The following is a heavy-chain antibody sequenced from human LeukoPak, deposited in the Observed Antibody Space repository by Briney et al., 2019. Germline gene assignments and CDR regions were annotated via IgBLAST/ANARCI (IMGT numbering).Heavy chain of an antibody. CDR3: ARDAEFDWNQFDY. Sequence: PGGSQRLSCAASGLTVSSKYVSWVRQAPGKRLECLSVMYSGGSPFYAGSGKGRFPISRGNPKNTVYLQVQNLKPEDTAVYYCARDAEFDWNQFDYWGQGNLVTVSS. CDR2: MYSGGSP. J-gene: IGHJ4*02. V-gene: IGHV3-53*01. CDR1: GLTVSSKY. D-gene: IGHD1-1*01.